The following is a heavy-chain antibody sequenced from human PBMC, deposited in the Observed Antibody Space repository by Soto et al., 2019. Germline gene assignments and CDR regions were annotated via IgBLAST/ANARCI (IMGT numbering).Heavy chain of an antibody. Sequence: PGGSLRLSCAASGFTFSSYGMNWVRQAPGKGLEWVSSISSRSSYIYYADSVKGRFTISRDNTKNSLYLQMNSLRAEDTAVYYCARGTGDYDFWSAYHATDYFDYWGQGTLVTVSS. CDR1: GFTFSSYG. CDR2: ISSRSSYI. V-gene: IGHV3-21*01. CDR3: ARGTGDYDFWSAYHATDYFDY. J-gene: IGHJ4*02. D-gene: IGHD3-3*01.